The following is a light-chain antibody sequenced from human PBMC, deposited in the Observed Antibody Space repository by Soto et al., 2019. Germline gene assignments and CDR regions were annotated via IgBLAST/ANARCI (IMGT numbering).Light chain of an antibody. Sequence: VLTQSPATLSLSPGERATLSCRASQRVTTYLAWYQQKPGQAPRLLMYNASTRATGIPARFSGSGSGTDFTLTISSLEPDDFAVYYCQQRSNWVTFGGGTKVEIK. V-gene: IGKV3-11*01. CDR3: QQRSNWVT. CDR1: QRVTTY. J-gene: IGKJ4*01. CDR2: NAS.